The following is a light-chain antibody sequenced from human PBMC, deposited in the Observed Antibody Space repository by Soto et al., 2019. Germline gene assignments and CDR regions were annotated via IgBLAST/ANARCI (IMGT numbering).Light chain of an antibody. CDR3: QQYGTSPRT. V-gene: IGKV3-20*01. J-gene: IGKJ3*01. CDR1: QSVRSSY. CDR2: GAS. Sequence: EIVLTQSPGTLSLSPGERATLSCRASQSVRSSYFAWYQQKPGQAPRLLIYGASSRATGIPDRFSGSGSGTDFTLTISRLEPEDFAVYYCQQYGTSPRTFGPGTKVDIK.